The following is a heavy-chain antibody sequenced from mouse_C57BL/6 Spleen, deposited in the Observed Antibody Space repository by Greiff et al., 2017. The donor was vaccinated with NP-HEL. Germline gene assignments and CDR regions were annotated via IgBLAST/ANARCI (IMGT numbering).Heavy chain of an antibody. CDR1: GFNIKDYY. D-gene: IGHD4-1*01. J-gene: IGHJ3*01. CDR3: ARVTGTAWFAY. Sequence: VQLKESGAELVKPGASVKLSCTASGFNIKDYYMHWVKQRTEQGLEWIGRIDPEDGETKYVPKFQGKATITADTSSNTAYLQLSSLTSEDTAVYYCARVTGTAWFAYWGQGTLVTVSA. CDR2: IDPEDGET. V-gene: IGHV14-2*01.